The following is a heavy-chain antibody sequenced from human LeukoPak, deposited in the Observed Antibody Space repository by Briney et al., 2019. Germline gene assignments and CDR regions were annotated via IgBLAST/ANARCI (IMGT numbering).Heavy chain of an antibody. J-gene: IGHJ4*02. CDR2: IIPIFGTA. CDR1: GGTFISYA. Sequence: SVKVSCKASGGTFISYAISWVRQAPGQGLEWMGGIIPIFGTANYAQKFQGRVTITADESTSTAYMELSSLRSEDTAVYYCARDLYGDSPFDYWGQGTLVTVSS. V-gene: IGHV1-69*13. CDR3: ARDLYGDSPFDY. D-gene: IGHD4-17*01.